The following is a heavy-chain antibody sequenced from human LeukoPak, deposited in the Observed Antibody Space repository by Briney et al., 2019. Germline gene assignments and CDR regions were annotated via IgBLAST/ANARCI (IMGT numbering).Heavy chain of an antibody. CDR2: IYSGGST. Sequence: GGSLRLSCAASGFTVSSNYMSWVRQVPGKGLEWVSVIYSGGSTYYADSVKGRFTISRQNSKNTLDLQMNSLRPEDTAVYYCARDGRYCIITSCYGYYGMDVWGQGTTVTVSS. CDR3: ARDGRYCIITSCYGYYGMDV. J-gene: IGHJ6*02. V-gene: IGHV3-53*04. D-gene: IGHD2-2*01. CDR1: GFTVSSNY.